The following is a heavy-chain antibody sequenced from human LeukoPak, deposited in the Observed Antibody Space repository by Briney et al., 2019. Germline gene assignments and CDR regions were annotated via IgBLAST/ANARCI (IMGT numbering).Heavy chain of an antibody. CDR2: ISAYNGNT. D-gene: IGHD1-1*01. V-gene: IGHV1-18*01. CDR3: ARGSGTTLPTDNWFDP. CDR1: GYTFTSYV. J-gene: IGHJ5*02. Sequence: ASVTVSCKASGYTFTSYVIIWVRQAPGQGLEWMGYISAYNGNTNYAQKLQGRVTMTTDTSTSTAYMELRSLRSDDTAVYYCARGSGTTLPTDNWFDPWGQGTLVTVSS.